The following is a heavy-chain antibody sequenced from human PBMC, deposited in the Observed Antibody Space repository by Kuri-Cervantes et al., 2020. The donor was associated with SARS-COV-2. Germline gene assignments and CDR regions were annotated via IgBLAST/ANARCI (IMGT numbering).Heavy chain of an antibody. J-gene: IGHJ6*02. CDR1: GFTFSSYG. CDR2: IPYDGSNK. CDR3: ARDYYDFWSGYYVPYYYYYYGMDV. V-gene: IGHV3-30*03. D-gene: IGHD3-3*01. Sequence: LSLTCAASGFTFSSYGMHWVRQAPGKGLEWVAVIPYDGSNKYYADSVKGRFTISRDNSKNTLYLQMNSLRAEDTAVYYCARDYYDFWSGYYVPYYYYYYGMDVWGQGTTVTVSS.